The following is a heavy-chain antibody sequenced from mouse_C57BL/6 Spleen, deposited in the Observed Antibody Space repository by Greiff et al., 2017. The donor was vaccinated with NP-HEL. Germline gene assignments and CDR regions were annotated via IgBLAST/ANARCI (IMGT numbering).Heavy chain of an antibody. CDR1: GYTFTDYE. CDR3: TRWRVTTGGGFAY. D-gene: IGHD2-2*01. Sequence: QVQLQQSGAELVRPGASVTLSCKASGYTFTDYEMHWVKQTPVHGLEWIGAIDPETGGTAYNQKFKGKAILTADKSSSTAYMELRSLTSEDSAVYYCTRWRVTTGGGFAYWGQGTLVTVSA. J-gene: IGHJ3*01. V-gene: IGHV1-15*01. CDR2: IDPETGGT.